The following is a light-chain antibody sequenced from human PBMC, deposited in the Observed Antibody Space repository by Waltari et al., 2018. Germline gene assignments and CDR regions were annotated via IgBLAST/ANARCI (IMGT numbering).Light chain of an antibody. V-gene: IGLV2-23*01. CDR3: CSYAGSSTLV. J-gene: IGLJ2*01. Sequence: QSALTQPASVSGSPGQSITISCTGTRSDVGSYNLVSWYQQHPGKAPKLIFYEGSKRPSGVYNRFSGSKSGNSASLTISGLQAEDEADYYCCSYAGSSTLVFGGGTKLTVL. CDR1: RSDVGSYNL. CDR2: EGS.